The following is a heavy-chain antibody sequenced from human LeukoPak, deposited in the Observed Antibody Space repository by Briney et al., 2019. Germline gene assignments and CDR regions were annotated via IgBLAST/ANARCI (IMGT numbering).Heavy chain of an antibody. Sequence: SETLSLTCTVSGGSISSYYWSWIRQPPGKGLEWIGHIYYSGSTNYNPSLKSRVTISVDTSKNQFSLKLSSVTAADTAVYYCASLITYQPLLFVGRRGYYGMDVWGQGTTVTVSS. V-gene: IGHV4-59*01. CDR3: ASLITYQPLLFVGRRGYYGMDV. J-gene: IGHJ6*02. CDR2: IYYSGST. D-gene: IGHD2-21*02. CDR1: GGSISSYY.